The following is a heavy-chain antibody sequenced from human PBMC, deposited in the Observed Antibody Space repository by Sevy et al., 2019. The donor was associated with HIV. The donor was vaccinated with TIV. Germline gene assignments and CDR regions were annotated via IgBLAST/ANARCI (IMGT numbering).Heavy chain of an antibody. J-gene: IGHJ4*02. V-gene: IGHV3-23*01. D-gene: IGHD3-22*01. CDR2: ISGSGGST. CDR1: GFTFSSYA. CDR3: AKDFTYYYDSSGYYYEYFDY. Sequence: GGSLRLSCAASGFTFSSYAMSWVRQAPGKGLEWVSAISGSGGSTYYADSVKGRFTISRDNSKNTLYLQMNSLRAEDTAVYYCAKDFTYYYDSSGYYYEYFDYWGQGTLVTVSS.